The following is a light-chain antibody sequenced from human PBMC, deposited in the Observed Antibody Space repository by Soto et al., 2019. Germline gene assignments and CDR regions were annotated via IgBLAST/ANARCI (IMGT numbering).Light chain of an antibody. Sequence: EIVLTQSPGTLSLSPGERATLSCRASQSVNTNYLAWYQQKSGQAPRLLIYGASSGATGIPDRFSGSGSGTDFTLTISRLEPEDFAAYFCQQYGSSPITFGQGTRLEIK. J-gene: IGKJ5*01. V-gene: IGKV3-20*01. CDR2: GAS. CDR3: QQYGSSPIT. CDR1: QSVNTNY.